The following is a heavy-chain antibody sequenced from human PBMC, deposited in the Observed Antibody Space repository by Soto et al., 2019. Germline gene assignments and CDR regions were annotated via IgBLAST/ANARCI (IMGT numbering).Heavy chain of an antibody. J-gene: IGHJ4*02. Sequence: PSETLSLTCAVSGGSITSSGYSWSWIRQSPGKGLEWIGCVYHIETTFYNPSFESRLTLSIDRSKNQFSLKLHSMSAADRAVYFCARGGGSDSFDYWGQGILVTVS. CDR3: ARGGGSDSFDY. V-gene: IGHV4-30-2*06. CDR2: VYHIETT. CDR1: GGSITSSGYS. D-gene: IGHD1-26*01.